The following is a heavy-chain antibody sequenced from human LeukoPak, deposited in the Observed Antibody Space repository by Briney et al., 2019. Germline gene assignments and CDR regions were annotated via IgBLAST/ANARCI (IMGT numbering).Heavy chain of an antibody. Sequence: GGSLRLSCAASGFTFSSYWMSWVRQAPGKGLEWVANIKQDGSEKYYVDSAKGRFTISRDNAKNSFYLQMNSLRAEDTAVYYCVPYDTSGYLDNWGQGTLVTVSS. J-gene: IGHJ4*02. D-gene: IGHD3-22*01. CDR3: VPYDTSGYLDN. CDR1: GFTFSSYW. CDR2: IKQDGSEK. V-gene: IGHV3-7*01.